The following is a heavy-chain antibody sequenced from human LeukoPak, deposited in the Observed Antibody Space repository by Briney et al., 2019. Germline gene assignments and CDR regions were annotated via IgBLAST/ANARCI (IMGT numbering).Heavy chain of an antibody. D-gene: IGHD3-22*01. CDR1: GFTFSSYA. J-gene: IGHJ4*02. V-gene: IGHV3-23*01. CDR2: ISGSGDNT. Sequence: GGSLRLSCAASGFTFSSYAMSWVRQAPGRGPEWVSGISGSGDNTYYADSVKGRFTISRDNSKNTLYVQVNSLGTEDTAAYYCAKGSYYDSSGSFYFDYWGQGTLVTVSS. CDR3: AKGSYYDSSGSFYFDY.